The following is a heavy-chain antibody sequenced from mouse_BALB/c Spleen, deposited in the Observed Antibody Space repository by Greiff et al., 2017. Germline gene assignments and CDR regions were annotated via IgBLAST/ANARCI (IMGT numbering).Heavy chain of an antibody. Sequence: VQLQQSGPELVKPGASVKISCKASGYAFSSSWMNWVKQRPGQGLEWIGRIYPGDGDTNYNGKFKGKATLTADKSSSTAYMQLSSLTSVDSAVYFCAISGGLWLRRGGYYAMDYWGQGTSVTVSS. CDR3: AISGGLWLRRGGYYAMDY. CDR1: GYAFSSSW. D-gene: IGHD2-2*01. V-gene: IGHV1-82*01. J-gene: IGHJ4*01. CDR2: IYPGDGDT.